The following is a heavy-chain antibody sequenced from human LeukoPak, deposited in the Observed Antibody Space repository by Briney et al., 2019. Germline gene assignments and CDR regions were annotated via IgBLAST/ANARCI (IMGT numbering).Heavy chain of an antibody. J-gene: IGHJ6*02. V-gene: IGHV4-59*08. Sequence: SETLSLTCTVSGGSISGYYWTWIRQPPGKGLEWIGYIYYSGSTSYNPSLQSRVTISVDTSKNQFSLKLSSVTAADTAVYYCARGASYYDFWSGYYSYYYYGMDVWGQGTTVTVSS. CDR3: ARGASYYDFWSGYYSYYYYGMDV. D-gene: IGHD3-3*01. CDR2: IYYSGST. CDR1: GGSISGYY.